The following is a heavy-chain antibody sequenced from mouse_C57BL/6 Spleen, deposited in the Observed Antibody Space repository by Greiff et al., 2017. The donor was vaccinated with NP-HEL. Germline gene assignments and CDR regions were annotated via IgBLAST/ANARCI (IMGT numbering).Heavy chain of an antibody. Sequence: EVKLVESGGGLVKPGGSLKLSCAASGFTFSSYAMSWVRQTPEKRLEWVATISDGGSYTYYPDNVKGRFTISRYNAKNNLYLQMSHLKSDDTAMYYCARYPDGRYFDYWGQGTTLTVSS. D-gene: IGHD2-3*01. CDR1: GFTFSSYA. J-gene: IGHJ2*01. CDR2: ISDGGSYT. V-gene: IGHV5-4*03. CDR3: ARYPDGRYFDY.